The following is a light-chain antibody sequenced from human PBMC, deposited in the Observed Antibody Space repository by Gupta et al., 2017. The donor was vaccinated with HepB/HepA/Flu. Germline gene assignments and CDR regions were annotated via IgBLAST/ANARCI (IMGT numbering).Light chain of an antibody. CDR3: CSYGGSSDLV. V-gene: IGLV2-23*02. CDR1: SSDIGSYNF. Sequence: QSALTQPAYVSGSPGQSITVSCTGSSSDIGSYNFVSWYQQHPDEAPRVIIYEVDKRPSGVSNRFSGSKSGSTASLTXSXLQAEDXAHYYCCSYGGSSDLVFGGGTKVTVL. J-gene: IGLJ2*01. CDR2: EVD.